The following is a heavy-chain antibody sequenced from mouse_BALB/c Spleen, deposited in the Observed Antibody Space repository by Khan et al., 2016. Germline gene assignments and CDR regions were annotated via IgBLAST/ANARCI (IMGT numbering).Heavy chain of an antibody. CDR2: ISYSVST. CDR3: ARTARIKY. J-gene: IGHJ2*01. CDR1: GYSITSGYG. Sequence: VQLKESGPGLVKPSQSLSLTCTVTGYSITSGYGWNWIRQFPGNKLEWMGYISYSVSTNYNPSLKSRISTTRDTSKNQFFLQLNSVTTEDTATXYCARTARIKYWGQGTTLTVSS. D-gene: IGHD1-2*01. V-gene: IGHV3-2*02.